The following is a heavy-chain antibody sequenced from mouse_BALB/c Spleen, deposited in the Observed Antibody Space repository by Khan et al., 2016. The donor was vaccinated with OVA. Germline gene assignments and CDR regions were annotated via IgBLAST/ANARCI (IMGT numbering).Heavy chain of an antibody. CDR1: GYTFTSAW. CDR2: IDPYDSET. J-gene: IGHJ4*01. D-gene: IGHD1-1*01. V-gene: IGHV1-74*01. Sequence: QVQLQQPGAELVRPGASVKLSCRASGYTFTSAWMNWIRQRPDQGLEWIGRIDPYDSETYYDQKFKDKAILTVDESSSTAYLQLSGLTSEDYAVYYCARDGNISYCYAMDYWGKGTSVTVSS. CDR3: ARDGNISYCYAMDY.